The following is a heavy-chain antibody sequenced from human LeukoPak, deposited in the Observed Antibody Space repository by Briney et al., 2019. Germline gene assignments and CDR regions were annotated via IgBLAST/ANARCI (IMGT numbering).Heavy chain of an antibody. CDR1: GYTFTSYY. V-gene: IGHV1-46*01. CDR2: INPSGGST. CDR3: ARDQESPGGSYGDYFDY. Sequence: GASVKVSCKASGYTFTSYYMHWVRQAPGQGLEWMGIINPSGGSTGYAQKFQGRVTMTRDTSTSTVYMELSSLRSEDTAVYYCARDQESPGGSYGDYFDYWGQGALVTVSS. D-gene: IGHD1-26*01. J-gene: IGHJ4*02.